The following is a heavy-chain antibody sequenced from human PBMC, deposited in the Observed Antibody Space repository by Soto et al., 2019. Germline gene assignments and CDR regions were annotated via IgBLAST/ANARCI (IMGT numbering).Heavy chain of an antibody. V-gene: IGHV1-2*04. J-gene: IGHJ5*02. CDR3: ARGDIVVVPAAIPDNWFDP. CDR2: INPNSGGT. CDR1: GYTFTGYY. D-gene: IGHD2-2*02. Sequence: GASVKVSCKASGYTFTGYYMHWVRQAPGQGLEWMGWINPNSGGTNYAQKFQGWVTMTRDTSINTAYMELSRLRSDDTAVYYCARGDIVVVPAAIPDNWFDPWGQGTLVTVSS.